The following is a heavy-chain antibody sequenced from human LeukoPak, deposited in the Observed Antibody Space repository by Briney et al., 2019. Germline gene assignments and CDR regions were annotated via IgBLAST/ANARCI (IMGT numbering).Heavy chain of an antibody. CDR1: GFTFSNYW. D-gene: IGHD6-19*01. Sequence: GSLRLSCAAPGFTFSNYWMHWVRQAPGKGPEWVSGINWNGGGTGYADSVKGRFTISRDNAKNSLHLQMSSLSAEDTALYCCARVPRGEQWLGPNYYYYYGMDVWGQGTTVTVSS. CDR2: INWNGGGT. J-gene: IGHJ6*02. CDR3: ARVPRGEQWLGPNYYYYYGMDV. V-gene: IGHV3-20*04.